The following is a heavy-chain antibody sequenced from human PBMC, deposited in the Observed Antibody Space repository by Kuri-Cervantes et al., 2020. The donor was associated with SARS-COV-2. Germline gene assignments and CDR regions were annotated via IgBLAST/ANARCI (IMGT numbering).Heavy chain of an antibody. CDR2: ISATSGGT. J-gene: IGHJ3*02. V-gene: IGHV3-23*01. Sequence: GGSLRLSCAASGFTFGSYAMTWVRQAPGKGLEWVSGISATSGGTYYADSVKGRFTIARDNSKNTLNLQMNSLRVEDTGVYYCARDTGKGYCGGGRCQDAYDIWGQGTTVTVSS. CDR3: ARDTGKGYCGGGRCQDAYDI. CDR1: GFTFGSYA. D-gene: IGHD2-15*01.